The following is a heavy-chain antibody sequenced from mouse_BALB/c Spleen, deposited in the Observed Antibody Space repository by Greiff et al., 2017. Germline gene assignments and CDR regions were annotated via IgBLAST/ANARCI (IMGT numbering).Heavy chain of an antibody. D-gene: IGHD4-1*01. CDR3: ARSVTGSYAMDY. V-gene: IGHV1-7*01. CDR1: GYTFTSYW. CDR2: INPSTGYT. J-gene: IGHJ4*01. Sequence: QVQLQQSGAELAKPGASVKMSCKASGYTFTSYWMHWVKQRPGQGLEWIGYINPSTGYTEYNQKFKDKATLTADKSSSTAYMQLSSLTSEDSAVYYCARSVTGSYAMDYWGQGTSVTVSS.